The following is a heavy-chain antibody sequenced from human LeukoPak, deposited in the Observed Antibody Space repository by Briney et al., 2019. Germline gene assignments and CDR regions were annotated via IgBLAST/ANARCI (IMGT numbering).Heavy chain of an antibody. CDR3: ARAPSIVGAYSYFDY. J-gene: IGHJ4*02. CDR1: GGSISGYY. Sequence: PSETLSLTCTVSGGSISGYYWTWIRQPAGKGLEWIGRIYTSVNTNYNPSLKSRVTMSVDTSKNQFSLKLTSVTAADTAVYYCARAPSIVGAYSYFDYWGQGTLVTVSS. CDR2: IYTSVNT. D-gene: IGHD1-26*01. V-gene: IGHV4-4*07.